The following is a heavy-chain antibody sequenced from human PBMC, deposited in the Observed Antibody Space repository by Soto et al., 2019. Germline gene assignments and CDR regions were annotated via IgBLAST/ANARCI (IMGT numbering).Heavy chain of an antibody. V-gene: IGHV4-31*03. CDR3: ARVKKPNWFDP. CDR1: GGSISSGGYY. D-gene: IGHD3-22*01. J-gene: IGHJ5*02. CDR2: IYYSGST. Sequence: ASETLSLTCTVSGGSISSGGYYWSWIRQHPGKGLEWIGYIYYSGSTYYNPSLKSRVTISVDTSKNQFSLKLSSVTAADTAVYYCARVKKPNWFDPWGQGTLVTVSS.